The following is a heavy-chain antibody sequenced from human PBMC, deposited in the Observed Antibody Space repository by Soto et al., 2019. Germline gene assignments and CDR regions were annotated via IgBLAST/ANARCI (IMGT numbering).Heavy chain of an antibody. D-gene: IGHD6-19*01. V-gene: IGHV3-9*01. CDR2: ISWNSGSI. CDR3: AKDRGSGSSDAFDI. J-gene: IGHJ3*02. CDR1: GFTFDDYA. Sequence: EVQLVESGGGLVQPARSLRLSCAASGFTFDDYAMHWVRQAPGKGLEWVSGISWNSGSIGYADSVKGRFTISRDNAKNSLYLQMNSLRAEDTALYYCAKDRGSGSSDAFDIWGQGTMVTVSS.